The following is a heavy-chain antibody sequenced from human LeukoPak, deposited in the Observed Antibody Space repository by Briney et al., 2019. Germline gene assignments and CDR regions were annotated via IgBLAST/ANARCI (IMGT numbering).Heavy chain of an antibody. D-gene: IGHD3-9*01. J-gene: IGHJ6*03. Sequence: KPSETLSLTCAVYGGSFSGYYWSWIRQPPGKGLEWIGEINHSGSTNYNPSLKSRVTISVDTSKNQFSLKLSSVTAADTAVYYCAKSPYFDWLTTAYYYYYMDVWGKGTTVTISS. CDR3: AKSPYFDWLTTAYYYYYMDV. CDR2: INHSGST. CDR1: GGSFSGYY. V-gene: IGHV4-34*01.